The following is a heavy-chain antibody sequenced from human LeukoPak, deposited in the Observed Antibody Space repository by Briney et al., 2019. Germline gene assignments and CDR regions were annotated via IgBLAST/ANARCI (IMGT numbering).Heavy chain of an antibody. V-gene: IGHV1-2*04. D-gene: IGHD3-22*01. Sequence: ASVKVSCKASGYTFTGYYMHWVRQAPGQGLEWMGWINPNSGGTNYAQKFQGWVTMTRDTSISTAYMELSRLRSDDTAVYYCATLKYYYDSSGPKYYFDYWGQGTLVTVSS. CDR3: ATLKYYYDSSGPKYYFDY. J-gene: IGHJ4*02. CDR2: INPNSGGT. CDR1: GYTFTGYY.